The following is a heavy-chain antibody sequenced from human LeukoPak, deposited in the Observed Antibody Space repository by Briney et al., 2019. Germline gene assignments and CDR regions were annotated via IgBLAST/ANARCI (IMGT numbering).Heavy chain of an antibody. CDR2: IWYDGSKT. V-gene: IGHV3-33*01. J-gene: IGHJ4*02. CDR1: GFTFSSYG. CDR3: ARDFGVTNYHFDY. Sequence: PGGSLRLSCAASGFTFSSYGIHWVRQAPGKGLEWVAVIWYDGSKTYYADSVKGRFTISRDDSKNTLYLQMNSLRAEDTAVYYCARDFGVTNYHFDYWGQGTLVTVSS. D-gene: IGHD3-16*01.